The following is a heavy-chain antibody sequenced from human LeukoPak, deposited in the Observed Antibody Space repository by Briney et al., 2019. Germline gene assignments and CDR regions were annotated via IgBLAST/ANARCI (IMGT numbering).Heavy chain of an antibody. J-gene: IGHJ3*02. CDR2: ISSSSSYI. CDR3: ARSREGSSSWPDAFDI. D-gene: IGHD6-13*01. V-gene: IGHV3-21*01. CDR1: GFTFSSYS. Sequence: GGSLRLSCAASGFTFSSYSMNWVRQAPGKGLEWVSSISSSSSYIYYADSVKGRFTISRDNAKNSLYLQMNSLRDEDTAVYYCARSREGSSSWPDAFDIWGQGTMVTVSS.